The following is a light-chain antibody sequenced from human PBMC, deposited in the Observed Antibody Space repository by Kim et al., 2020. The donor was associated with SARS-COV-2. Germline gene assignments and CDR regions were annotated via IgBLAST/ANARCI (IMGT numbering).Light chain of an antibody. J-gene: IGLJ2*01. CDR2: KDS. CDR1: LLAKKKY. CDR3: YSAADNSVV. Sequence: SPGQTARITCSGDLLAKKKYARWFQQKPGQAPVLVIYKDSERPSGIPERFSGSSSGTTVTLTISGAQVEDEADYYCYSAADNSVVFGGGTQLTVL. V-gene: IGLV3-27*01.